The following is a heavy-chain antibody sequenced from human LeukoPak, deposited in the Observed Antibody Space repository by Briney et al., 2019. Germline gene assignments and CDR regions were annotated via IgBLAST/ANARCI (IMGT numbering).Heavy chain of an antibody. CDR2: IKQDGSEK. D-gene: IGHD2-2*01. J-gene: IGHJ5*02. V-gene: IGHV3-7*01. CDR1: GVTFSSYW. CDR3: ARDDCSSISCYHNWFDP. Sequence: AGSLRLSCAASGVTFSSYWMSWVRQPPGKGLEWVAKIKQDGSEKYYVDSVKGRFTISRDNAKNSLYLQMNSLRGEDTAVYYCARDDCSSISCYHNWFDPWGQGTLVTVSS.